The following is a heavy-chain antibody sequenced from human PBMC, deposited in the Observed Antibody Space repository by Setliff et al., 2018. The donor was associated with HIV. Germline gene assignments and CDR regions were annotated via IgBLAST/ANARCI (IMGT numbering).Heavy chain of an antibody. J-gene: IGHJ6*03. Sequence: KPSETLSLTCSVSGVTISSHFWTWIRQPAGKGLEWIGRAYTGGSTNYNPSLKSRVSMSVDTSKNQFYLHLSSVTAADTAVYYCAREFYHYDISDYYSDYYYYYMDVWGKGTTVTVSS. D-gene: IGHD3-22*01. CDR3: AREFYHYDISDYYSDYYYYYMDV. V-gene: IGHV4-4*07. CDR1: GVTISSHF. CDR2: AYTGGST.